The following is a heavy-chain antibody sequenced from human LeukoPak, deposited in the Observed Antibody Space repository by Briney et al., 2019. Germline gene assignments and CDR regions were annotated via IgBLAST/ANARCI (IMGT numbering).Heavy chain of an antibody. D-gene: IGHD1-26*01. CDR3: ARMISSGSYLAWFDP. CDR2: IYTRGST. V-gene: IGHV4-4*07. Sequence: SETLPLTCSVSGGSISSYYWSWIRQPAGKGLDWSGRIYTRGSTNYNPSLKSRVTMSVDTSKNQFSLKLSSVPAADTAVYYCARMISSGSYLAWFDPWGQGTLVTVSS. CDR1: GGSISSYY. J-gene: IGHJ5*02.